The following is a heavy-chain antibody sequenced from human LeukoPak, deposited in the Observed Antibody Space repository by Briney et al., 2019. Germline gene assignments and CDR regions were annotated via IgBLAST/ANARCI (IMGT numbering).Heavy chain of an antibody. V-gene: IGHV4-4*09. D-gene: IGHD5-12*01. CDR2: IYTSGST. CDR3: ARKNSGYDGRYYYYYMDV. J-gene: IGHJ6*03. CDR1: GGSISSYY. Sequence: SETLSLTCTVSGGSISSYYWSWIRQPPGKGLEWIGYIYTSGSTNHNPSLKSRVTISVDTSKNQFSLKLSSVTAADTAVYYCARKNSGYDGRYYYYYMDVWGKGTTVTVSS.